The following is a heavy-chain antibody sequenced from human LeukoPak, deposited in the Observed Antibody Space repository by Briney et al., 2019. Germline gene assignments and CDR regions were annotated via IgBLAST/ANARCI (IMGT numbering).Heavy chain of an antibody. Sequence: ASVKVSCKASGYTFTGYYMHWVRQAPGQGLEWMGRINPNSGGTNYAQKFRGRVTMTRDTSISTAYMELSRLRSDDTAVYYCARVGQQLVRWFDPWGQGTLVTVSS. J-gene: IGHJ5*02. CDR3: ARVGQQLVRWFDP. CDR1: GYTFTGYY. CDR2: INPNSGGT. V-gene: IGHV1-2*06. D-gene: IGHD6-13*01.